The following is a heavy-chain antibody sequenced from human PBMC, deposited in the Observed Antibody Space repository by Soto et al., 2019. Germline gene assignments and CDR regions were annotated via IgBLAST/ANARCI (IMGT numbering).Heavy chain of an antibody. Sequence: EMQLLESGGDLVQPGGSLRLSCAASGFAFSNYAMTWVRQAPGKGLEYVSAISGSGISTYYADSMKGRFIISRDNSRNTLLPQIDSLRAEDTAVYYCAKDRDDIEMVDAFEVWGQGKMVTVSS. CDR3: AKDRDDIEMVDAFEV. D-gene: IGHD2-15*01. J-gene: IGHJ3*01. CDR1: GFAFSNYA. V-gene: IGHV3-23*01. CDR2: ISGSGIST.